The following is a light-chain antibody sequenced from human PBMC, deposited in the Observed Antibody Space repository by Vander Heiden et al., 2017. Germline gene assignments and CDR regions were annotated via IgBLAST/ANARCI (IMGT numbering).Light chain of an antibody. V-gene: IGKV3-20*01. J-gene: IGKJ1*01. CDR2: GTA. CDR1: QSVSSTY. CDR3: QQYSSSPTWT. Sequence: EIVLTQSPGTLSLSPGERATLSCRASQSVSSTYLAWYQQKPDQAPRLLIYGTATRATGIPDRFSGSGSGTDFTLTISRLEPEDSAVYYCQQYSSSPTWTFGQGTKVAIK.